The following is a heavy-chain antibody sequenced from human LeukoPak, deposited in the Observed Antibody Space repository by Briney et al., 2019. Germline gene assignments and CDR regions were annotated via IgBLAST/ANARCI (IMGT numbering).Heavy chain of an antibody. J-gene: IGHJ5*02. CDR2: INHSGST. D-gene: IGHD2-8*01. CDR1: GGSFSGYY. CDR3: ARGGECTNGVCLNWFDA. Sequence: SETLSLTCAVYGGSFSGYYWSWIRQPPGKGLEWIGEINHSGSTNYNPSLKSRVTISVDTSKNQFSLKLSSVTAADTAVYYCARGGECTNGVCLNWFDAWGQGTLVTVSS. V-gene: IGHV4-34*01.